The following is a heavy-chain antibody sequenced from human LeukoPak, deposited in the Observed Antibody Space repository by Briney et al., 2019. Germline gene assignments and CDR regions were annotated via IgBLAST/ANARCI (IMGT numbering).Heavy chain of an antibody. CDR2: IRYDGSIK. CDR1: GFTFSDYG. V-gene: IGHV3-30*02. Sequence: GGSLRLSCAASGFTFSDYGMVWVRQAPGKGLEWVAFIRYDGSIKYYTDSVKDRFTVSRDNSRNTLYLQLNSLRDDDTAVYYCAKSLGGSGSYRFGSFDYWGQGTLVTVSS. J-gene: IGHJ4*02. CDR3: AKSLGGSGSYRFGSFDY. D-gene: IGHD3-10*01.